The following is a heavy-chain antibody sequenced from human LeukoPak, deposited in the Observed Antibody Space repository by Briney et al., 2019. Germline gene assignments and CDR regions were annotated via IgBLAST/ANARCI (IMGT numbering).Heavy chain of an antibody. Sequence: PSETLSLTCTVSGGSISHYYWSWIRQPPGKGLEWIGNIYYSGSTNYNVSLKSRVTISVDTSKNQFSLRLSSVTAADTAVYYCASRTPVTSGGAGPFDYWGQGTLVTVSS. V-gene: IGHV4-59*08. J-gene: IGHJ4*02. CDR3: ASRTPVTSGGAGPFDY. D-gene: IGHD4-17*01. CDR2: IYYSGST. CDR1: GGSISHYY.